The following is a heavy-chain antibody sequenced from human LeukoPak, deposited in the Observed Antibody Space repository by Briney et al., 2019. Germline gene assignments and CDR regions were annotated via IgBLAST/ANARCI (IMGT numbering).Heavy chain of an antibody. D-gene: IGHD1-7*01. V-gene: IGHV4-30-2*01. CDR3: ARETELGTTDY. CDR1: GGSISSGGYY. J-gene: IGHJ4*02. Sequence: SETLSLTCTVSGGSISSGGYYWSWIRQPPGKGLEWIGYIYHSGSTYYNPSLKSRVTISVDRSKNQFSLKLSSVTAADTAVYYCARETELGTTDYWGQGTLVTVSS. CDR2: IYHSGST.